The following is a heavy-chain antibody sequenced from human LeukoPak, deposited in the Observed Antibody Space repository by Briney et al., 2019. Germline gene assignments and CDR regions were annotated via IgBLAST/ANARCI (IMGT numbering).Heavy chain of an antibody. CDR3: ARGDENETRAQGY. V-gene: IGHV4-34*01. Sequence: PSETLSLTCAVYGGSFSGYYWSWIRQPPGKGLEWIGEINHSGSTNYNPSLKSRVTISVDTSKNQFSLKLSSVTAEDTAVYYCARGDENETRAQGYWGQGTLVTVSS. D-gene: IGHD3-10*01. CDR1: GGSFSGYY. J-gene: IGHJ4*02. CDR2: INHSGST.